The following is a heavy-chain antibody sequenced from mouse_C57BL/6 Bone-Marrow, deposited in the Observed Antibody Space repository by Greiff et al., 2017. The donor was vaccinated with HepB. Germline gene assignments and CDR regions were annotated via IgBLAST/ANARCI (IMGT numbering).Heavy chain of an antibody. V-gene: IGHV14-1*01. CDR1: GFNIKDYY. J-gene: IGHJ2*01. CDR2: IDPEDGDT. CDR3: TTWILRYPYYFDY. D-gene: IGHD1-1*01. Sequence: VQLQQSGAELVRPGASVKLSCTASGFNIKDYYMHWVKQRPEQGLEWIGRIDPEDGDTEYAPQFQGKATMTADTSSNTAYLQLSSLTSEDTAVYYCTTWILRYPYYFDYWGQGTTLTVSS.